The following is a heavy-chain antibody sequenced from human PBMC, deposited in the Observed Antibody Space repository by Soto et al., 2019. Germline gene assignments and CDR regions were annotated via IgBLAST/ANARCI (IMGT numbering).Heavy chain of an antibody. CDR2: IYYSGST. Sequence: PETLSLTCTSSGGSSSRYYWSWRRPAPGKGLEWIGYIYYSGSTNYTPSLKSRVTISVDTSKNQFSLKLSSVTAADTAVYYCARFDGYPDSGIDHWGQGTLVTVS. V-gene: IGHV4-59*01. J-gene: IGHJ4*02. D-gene: IGHD3-10*01. CDR1: GGSSSRYY. CDR3: ARFDGYPDSGIDH.